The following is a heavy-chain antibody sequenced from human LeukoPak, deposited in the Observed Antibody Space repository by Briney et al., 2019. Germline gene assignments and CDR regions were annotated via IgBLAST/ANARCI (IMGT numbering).Heavy chain of an antibody. CDR2: IYYSGST. CDR1: GGSISSGDYY. CDR3: ARGPLYYYGSGSYYPRWFDP. Sequence: PSETLSLTCTVSGGSISSGDYYWSWIRQPPGKGLEWIGYIYYSGSTYYNPSLKSRVTISVDTSKNQFSLKLSSVTAADTAVYYCARGPLYYYGSGSYYPRWFDPWGQGTLVTVSS. V-gene: IGHV4-30-4*01. J-gene: IGHJ5*02. D-gene: IGHD3-10*01.